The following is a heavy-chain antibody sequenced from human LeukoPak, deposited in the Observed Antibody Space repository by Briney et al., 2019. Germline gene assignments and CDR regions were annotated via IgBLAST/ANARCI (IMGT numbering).Heavy chain of an antibody. V-gene: IGHV3-23*01. CDR3: AKVALRGVIKGFDY. CDR2: ISGSGGST. Sequence: GGSLRLSCAASGFTFSSYSMNWVRQAPGKGLEWVSAISGSGGSTYYADSVKGRFTISRDNSKNTLYLQMNSLRAEDTAVYYCAKVALRGVIKGFDYWGQGTLVTVSS. CDR1: GFTFSSYS. D-gene: IGHD3-10*01. J-gene: IGHJ4*02.